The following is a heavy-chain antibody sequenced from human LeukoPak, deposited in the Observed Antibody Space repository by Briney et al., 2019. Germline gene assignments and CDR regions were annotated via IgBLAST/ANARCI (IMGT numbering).Heavy chain of an antibody. J-gene: IGHJ4*02. CDR2: ISAYNGNT. CDR1: GYTFTSYG. D-gene: IGHD6-19*01. CDR3: ASLIAVAGTRDY. Sequence: ASVKVSCKASGYTFTSYGISWVRQAPGQGLEWMGWISAYNGNTNYAQKLQGGVTMTRNTSISTAYMELSSLRSEDTAVYYCASLIAVAGTRDYWGQGTLVTVSS. V-gene: IGHV1-18*01.